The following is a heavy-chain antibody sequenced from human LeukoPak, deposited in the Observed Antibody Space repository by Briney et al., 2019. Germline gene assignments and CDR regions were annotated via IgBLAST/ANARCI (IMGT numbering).Heavy chain of an antibody. Sequence: SETLSLTCTVSGGSISSYYWSWIRQPPGKGLEWIGYIYYGGSTNYNPSLKSRVTISVDTSKNQFSLKLSSVTAADTAVYYCARAPRRYSYGYFDYWGQGTLVTVSS. CDR3: ARAPRRYSYGYFDY. CDR2: IYYGGST. D-gene: IGHD5-18*01. V-gene: IGHV4-59*01. J-gene: IGHJ4*02. CDR1: GGSISSYY.